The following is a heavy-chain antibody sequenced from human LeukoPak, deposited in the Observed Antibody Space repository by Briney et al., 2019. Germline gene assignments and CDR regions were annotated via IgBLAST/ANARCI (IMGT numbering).Heavy chain of an antibody. D-gene: IGHD6-19*01. V-gene: IGHV3-53*04. CDR1: GFTVSRKY. CDR2: IRSDGST. Sequence: PGGSLRLSCAASGFTVSRKYMSWVRQTPGKGLEWVSVIRSDGSTRYADSVKGRFTISRHNSENTLLLQLSRLRAEDTAVYYCAREGDYGSGYNDALDIWGQGTVVTVSS. J-gene: IGHJ3*02. CDR3: AREGDYGSGYNDALDI.